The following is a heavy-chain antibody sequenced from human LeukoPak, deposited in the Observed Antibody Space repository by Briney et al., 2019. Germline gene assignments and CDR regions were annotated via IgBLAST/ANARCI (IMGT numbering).Heavy chain of an antibody. D-gene: IGHD3-3*01. CDR3: ARVLRDFWSGYYTDSLFDY. Sequence: SETLSLTCTVSGGSISSYYWSWLRQPPGKGLEWIGYIYYSGSTNYNPSLKSRVTISVDTSKNQFSLKLSSVTAADAAVYYCARVLRDFWSGYYTDSLFDYWGQGTLVTVSS. J-gene: IGHJ4*02. CDR1: GGSISSYY. V-gene: IGHV4-59*01. CDR2: IYYSGST.